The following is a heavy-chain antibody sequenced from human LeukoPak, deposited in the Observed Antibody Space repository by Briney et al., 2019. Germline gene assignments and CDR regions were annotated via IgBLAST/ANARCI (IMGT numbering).Heavy chain of an antibody. D-gene: IGHD3-10*01. Sequence: GGSLRLSCAASGFTVSSNYMSWVRQAPGKGLEWVSVIYSGGSTYYADSVKGRFTISRDNSKNTLYLQMNSLRAEDTAVYYCAKDVTSGSYYHYWGQGTLVTVSS. CDR2: IYSGGST. J-gene: IGHJ4*02. V-gene: IGHV3-53*01. CDR3: AKDVTSGSYYHY. CDR1: GFTVSSNY.